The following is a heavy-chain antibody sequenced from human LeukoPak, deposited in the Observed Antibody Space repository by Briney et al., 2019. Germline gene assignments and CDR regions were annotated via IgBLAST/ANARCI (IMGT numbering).Heavy chain of an antibody. V-gene: IGHV1-46*01. D-gene: IGHD3-10*01. CDR3: ARVDMVRGIITNGIGDY. J-gene: IGHJ4*02. CDR1: GYTFTSYY. Sequence: ASVKVSCKASGYTFTSYYMHWVRQAPGQGLEWMGIINPSGGSTSYAQKFQGRVTMTRDMSTSTVYMELSSLRSEDTAVYYCARVDMVRGIITNGIGDYWGQGTLVTVSS. CDR2: INPSGGST.